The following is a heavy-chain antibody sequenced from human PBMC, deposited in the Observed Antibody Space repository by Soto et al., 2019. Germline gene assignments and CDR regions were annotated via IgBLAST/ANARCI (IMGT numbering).Heavy chain of an antibody. D-gene: IGHD3-22*01. V-gene: IGHV3-30-3*01. CDR2: ISYDGSNK. J-gene: IGHJ4*02. CDR1: GFTFSSYA. CDR3: ARGGDDSSGYFDY. Sequence: QVQLVESGGGVVQPGRSLRLSCAASGFTFSSYAMHWVRQAPGKVLEWVAVISYDGSNKYYADSGKGRFTISRDNSKNTLYLQMNSMRAEDTAVYYCARGGDDSSGYFDYWGQGTLVTVSS.